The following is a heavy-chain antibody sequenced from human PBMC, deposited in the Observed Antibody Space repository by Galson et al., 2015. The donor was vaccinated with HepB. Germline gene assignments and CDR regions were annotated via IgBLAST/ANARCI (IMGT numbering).Heavy chain of an antibody. CDR1: GGSISSYY. Sequence: ETLSLTCTVSGGSISSYYWSWIRQPPGKGLEWIGYIYYSGSTNYNPSLKSRVTISVDTSKNQFSLKLSSVTAADTAVYYCARVGTSYSGSYPFDYWGQGTLVTVSS. J-gene: IGHJ4*02. D-gene: IGHD1-26*01. CDR2: IYYSGST. CDR3: ARVGTSYSGSYPFDY. V-gene: IGHV4-59*01.